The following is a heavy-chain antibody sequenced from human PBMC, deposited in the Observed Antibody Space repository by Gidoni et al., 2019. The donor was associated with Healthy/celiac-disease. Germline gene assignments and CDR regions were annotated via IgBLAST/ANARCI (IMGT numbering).Heavy chain of an antibody. CDR1: GGSISSGDYY. D-gene: IGHD3-9*01. CDR2: IYYSGST. CDR3: ARVETRYFDTYYFDY. J-gene: IGHJ4*02. Sequence: QLQLQESGPGLVKPSQTLSLTCTVPGGSISSGDYYWSWIRQPPGKGLEWIGYIYYSGSTYYNPSLKRRVTISVDTSKNQFSLKLSSVTAADTAVYYCARVETRYFDTYYFDYWGQGTLVTVSS. V-gene: IGHV4-30-4*01.